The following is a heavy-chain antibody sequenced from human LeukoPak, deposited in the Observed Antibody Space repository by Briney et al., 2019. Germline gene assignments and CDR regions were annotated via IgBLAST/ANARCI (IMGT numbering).Heavy chain of an antibody. CDR3: ARLLDGGFDY. CDR1: GGSISSGGYS. CDR2: IYHSGST. V-gene: IGHV4-30-2*01. D-gene: IGHD3-10*01. Sequence: SETLSLTCAVSGGSISSGGYSWSWIRQPPGKGLEWIGYIYHSGSTYYNPSLKSRVTISVDRSKNQFSLKLSSVTAADTAVYYCARLLDGGFDYWGQGTLVTVSS. J-gene: IGHJ4*02.